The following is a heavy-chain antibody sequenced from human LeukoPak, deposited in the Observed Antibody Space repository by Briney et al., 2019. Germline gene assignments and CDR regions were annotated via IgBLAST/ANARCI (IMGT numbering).Heavy chain of an antibody. J-gene: IGHJ4*02. CDR3: ARDGFVGAADY. V-gene: IGHV3-7*01. Sequence: GGSLRLSCAAAEFIFSGYWMNWVRQAPGKGLEWVANIKQDGSEKQYVDSVRGRFTISRDNAKNSLYLQMNSLRVEDTAVYYCARDGFVGAADYWGQGTLVTVSS. D-gene: IGHD6-13*01. CDR1: EFIFSGYW. CDR2: IKQDGSEK.